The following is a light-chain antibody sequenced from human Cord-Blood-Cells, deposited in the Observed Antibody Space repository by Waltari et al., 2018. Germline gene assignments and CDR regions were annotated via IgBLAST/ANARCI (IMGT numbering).Light chain of an antibody. J-gene: IGLJ2*01. Sequence: QSVLTQPPSVSAAPGQKVTISCPGSSSTLGNNYLSWYQQLPGTAPKLLIYDNNKQPSGIPDRFPGSKSGTSATLGITGLQTVDEADYYCGTWDSSLSAVVFGGGTKLTVL. CDR1: SSTLGNNY. CDR2: DNN. V-gene: IGLV1-51*01. CDR3: GTWDSSLSAVV.